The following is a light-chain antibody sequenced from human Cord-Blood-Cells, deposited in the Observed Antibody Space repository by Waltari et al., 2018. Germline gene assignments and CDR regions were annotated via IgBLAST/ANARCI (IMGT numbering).Light chain of an antibody. Sequence: EIVMTQSPATLSVSPGERATLSCWASQSVSSNLAWYQQKPGHAPRLLIYGASTRATGIPARFSGSGSGTEFTLTISSLQSEDFAVYYCQQYNNWPPYSFGQGTKLEIK. CDR2: GAS. J-gene: IGKJ2*03. CDR3: QQYNNWPPYS. CDR1: QSVSSN. V-gene: IGKV3-15*01.